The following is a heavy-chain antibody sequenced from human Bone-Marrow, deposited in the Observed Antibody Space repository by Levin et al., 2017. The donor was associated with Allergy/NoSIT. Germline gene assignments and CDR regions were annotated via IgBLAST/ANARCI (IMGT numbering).Heavy chain of an antibody. CDR1: GYTFSDYY. Sequence: SGESLKISCKASGYTFSDYYMHWVRQAPGQGLEWMGRINPDSGGTNYAEKFQGRVTMTRDTSISTAYMELNSLRSDDTAVYYCARGTEAAGSRFEIRDWGQGALVTVSS. V-gene: IGHV1-2*06. D-gene: IGHD6-13*01. CDR2: INPDSGGT. CDR3: ARGTEAAGSRFEIRD. J-gene: IGHJ4*02.